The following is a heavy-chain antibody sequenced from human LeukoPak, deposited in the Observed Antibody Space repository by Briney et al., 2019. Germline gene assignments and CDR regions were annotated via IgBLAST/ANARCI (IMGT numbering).Heavy chain of an antibody. CDR3: ARGQRYQLLYGMDV. V-gene: IGHV4-34*01. CDR1: GGSFSGYY. Sequence: PSETLSLTCAVYGGSFSGYYWSWIRQPPGKGLEWIGEIKHSGSTNYNPSLKSRVTISVDTSKNQFSLKLSSVTAADTAVYYCARGQRYQLLYGMDVWGKGTTVTVSS. D-gene: IGHD2-2*01. CDR2: IKHSGST. J-gene: IGHJ6*04.